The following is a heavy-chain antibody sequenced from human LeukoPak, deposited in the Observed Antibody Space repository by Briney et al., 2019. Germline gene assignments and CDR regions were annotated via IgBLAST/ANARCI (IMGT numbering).Heavy chain of an antibody. Sequence: GGSLSLSCAASGFTFSSYSMNWVRQAPGKGLEWVSSISSSSSYIYYADSVKGRFTISRDNAKNSLYLQMNSLRAEDTAVYYCARPRYCSSTSCYTFDYWGQGTLVTVSS. D-gene: IGHD2-2*02. V-gene: IGHV3-21*01. J-gene: IGHJ4*02. CDR2: ISSSSSYI. CDR1: GFTFSSYS. CDR3: ARPRYCSSTSCYTFDY.